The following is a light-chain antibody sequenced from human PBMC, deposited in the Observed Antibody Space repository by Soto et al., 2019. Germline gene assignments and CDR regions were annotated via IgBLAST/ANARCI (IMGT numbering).Light chain of an antibody. CDR2: DAS. CDR1: QSVSSN. V-gene: IGKV3-15*01. CDR3: QQYINLPRT. Sequence: ESVLKQYPGTLSVSRGQSPKLSRRASQSVSSNLDWYQQKPGQAPRLLIYDASTRAAGIPARFSGSGSGTEFTLTISSLQPEDFAVYHCQQYINLPRTFGHGTKVDIK. J-gene: IGKJ1*01.